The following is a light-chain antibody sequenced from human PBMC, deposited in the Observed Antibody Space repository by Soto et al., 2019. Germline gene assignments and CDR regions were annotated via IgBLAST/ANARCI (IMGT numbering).Light chain of an antibody. Sequence: DIVMTQSPATLSVSPGETAALSCSAGQRVGRNFAWYQQKPGQAPRLLIYGASTRATDIPARFRGSGSGTEFTLTISSLQSEDFAIYYCQQYNKWPYTFGQGTKLEI. V-gene: IGKV3-15*01. CDR1: QRVGRN. CDR3: QQYNKWPYT. J-gene: IGKJ2*01. CDR2: GAS.